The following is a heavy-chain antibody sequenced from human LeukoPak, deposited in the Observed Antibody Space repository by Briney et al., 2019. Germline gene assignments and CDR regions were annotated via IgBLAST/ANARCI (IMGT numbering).Heavy chain of an antibody. V-gene: IGHV4-59*01. CDR2: IYYSGST. D-gene: IGHD6-6*01. Sequence: PSETLSLTCTVSGGSISSYYWSGIRQPPGKGLEWIGYIYYSGSTNYNPSLKSRVTISVDTSKNQFSLKLSSVTAADTAVYYCARDSGWQLGDWGQGTLVTVSS. CDR3: ARDSGWQLGD. J-gene: IGHJ4*02. CDR1: GGSISSYY.